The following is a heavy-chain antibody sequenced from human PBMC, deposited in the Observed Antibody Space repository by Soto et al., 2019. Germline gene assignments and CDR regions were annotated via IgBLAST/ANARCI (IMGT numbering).Heavy chain of an antibody. J-gene: IGHJ4*02. Sequence: GGSLRLSCAASGFTFSDYYMSWIRQAPGKGLEWVSYISSSSSYTNYADSVKGRFTISRDNAKNSLYLQMNSLRAEDTAVYYCAREKDGYNQYYFDYWGQGTLVTVSS. V-gene: IGHV3-11*06. D-gene: IGHD5-12*01. CDR1: GFTFSDYY. CDR3: AREKDGYNQYYFDY. CDR2: ISSSSSYT.